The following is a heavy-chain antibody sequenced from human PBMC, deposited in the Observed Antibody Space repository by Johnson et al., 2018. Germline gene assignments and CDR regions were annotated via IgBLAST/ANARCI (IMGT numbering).Heavy chain of an antibody. J-gene: IGHJ3*02. D-gene: IGHD3-3*01. V-gene: IGHV1-8*01. CDR3: ARGRYYDFWGGSGAFDI. CDR2: MNPNSGGT. Sequence: QVQLVQSGAEVEKPGASVKVSCKASGYTFTNYAINWVRQASGQGLEWVGWMNPNSGGTGFAQKFQGRVTLTRNTSITTAYMELGSLRSEATAVYYCARGRYYDFWGGSGAFDIWGQVTEVTVSS. CDR1: GYTFTNYA.